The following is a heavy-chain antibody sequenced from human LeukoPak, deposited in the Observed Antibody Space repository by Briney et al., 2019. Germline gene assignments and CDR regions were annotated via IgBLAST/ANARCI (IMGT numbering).Heavy chain of an antibody. CDR2: IIPVLGVA. D-gene: IGHD3-3*01. CDR3: ATGIGTLWSGYYHDY. V-gene: IGHV1-69*04. Sequence: SVKVSCKASGGTFSTYAISWVRQAPGQGLEWMGRIIPVLGVANYAQKFQGRVTISADKSTSTAYMEVSSLRSEDTAVYYCATGIGTLWSGYYHDYWGQGTLVTVSS. J-gene: IGHJ4*02. CDR1: GGTFSTYA.